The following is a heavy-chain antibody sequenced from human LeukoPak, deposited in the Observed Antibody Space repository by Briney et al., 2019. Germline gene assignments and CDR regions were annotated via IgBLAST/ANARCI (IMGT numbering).Heavy chain of an antibody. J-gene: IGHJ4*02. D-gene: IGHD2-2*01. Sequence: SETLSLTCAVYGGSFSGYYWSWIRQPPGKGLEWIGEINHSGSTNYNPSLKSRVTISVDTSKNQFSLKLSSVTAADTAVYYCARGPWYCSSTSCSSSGFDYWGQGTLVTVPS. CDR3: ARGPWYCSSTSCSSSGFDY. CDR1: GGSFSGYY. CDR2: INHSGST. V-gene: IGHV4-34*01.